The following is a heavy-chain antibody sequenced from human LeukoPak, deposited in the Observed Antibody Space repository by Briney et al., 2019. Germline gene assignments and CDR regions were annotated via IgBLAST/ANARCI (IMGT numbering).Heavy chain of an antibody. V-gene: IGHV1-69*04. J-gene: IGHJ6*02. CDR1: GGTFSSYA. Sequence: SVKVSCKASGGTFSSYAISWVRQAPGQGLEWMGRIIPILGIANYAQKFQGRVTITADKSTSTAYMELSSLRSEDTAVYYCGRDHGSSAYYYYGMDVWGQGTTVTVSS. CDR3: GRDHGSSAYYYYGMDV. CDR2: IIPILGIA. D-gene: IGHD3-10*01.